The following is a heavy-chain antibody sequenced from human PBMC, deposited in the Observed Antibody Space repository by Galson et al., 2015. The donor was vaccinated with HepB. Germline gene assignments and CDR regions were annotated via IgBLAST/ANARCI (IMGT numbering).Heavy chain of an antibody. J-gene: IGHJ6*02. CDR2: ISSSSSTI. D-gene: IGHD1-7*01. CDR1: GFTFSSYS. V-gene: IGHV3-48*02. Sequence: SLRLSCAASGFTFSSYSMNWVRQAPGKGLEWVSYISSSSSTIYYADSVKGRFTISRDNAKNSLYLQMNSLRDEDTAVYYCAKAGNYENYYYGMDVWGQGTTVTVSS. CDR3: AKAGNYENYYYGMDV.